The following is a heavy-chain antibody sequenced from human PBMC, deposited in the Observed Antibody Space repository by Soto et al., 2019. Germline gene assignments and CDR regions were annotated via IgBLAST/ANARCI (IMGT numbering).Heavy chain of an antibody. J-gene: IGHJ4*02. D-gene: IGHD1-1*01. Sequence: QVQLVESGGGLVKPRESLRLYCAGSGFTFSDYYMSWIRQAPGKGLEWLSYSSNSGTYTRYADSVKGRFSISRDNAKNSLYLQINSLRGEDTGIYYCARSGDNYNVLDYWGQGTPVTVSS. CDR1: GFTFSDYY. CDR3: ARSGDNYNVLDY. CDR2: SSNSGTYT. V-gene: IGHV3-11*06.